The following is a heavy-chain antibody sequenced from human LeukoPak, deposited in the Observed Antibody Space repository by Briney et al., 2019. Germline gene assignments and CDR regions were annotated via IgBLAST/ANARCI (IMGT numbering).Heavy chain of an antibody. Sequence: GGSLRLSCAASGFTFSSYAMSWVRQAPGKGLEWVSAISGSGGSTYYADSVKGRFTISRDNSEKMLYLQMNSRRAEDTAVYYCAKDPDYDFWSGYYGFDIWGQGTMVTVSS. D-gene: IGHD3-3*01. CDR3: AKDPDYDFWSGYYGFDI. CDR2: ISGSGGST. J-gene: IGHJ3*02. V-gene: IGHV3-23*01. CDR1: GFTFSSYA.